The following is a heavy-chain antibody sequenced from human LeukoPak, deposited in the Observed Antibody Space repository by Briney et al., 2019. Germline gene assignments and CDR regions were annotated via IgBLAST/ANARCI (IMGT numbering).Heavy chain of an antibody. CDR1: GGSISSYY. CDR3: ARSYYSYGMDV. Sequence: SETLSLTCTVSGGSISSYYWSWIRQPPGKGLEWIGYIYYSGSTNYNPSLKSRVTISVDTSKTQFSLKLSSVTAADTAVYYCARSYYSYGMDVWGQGTTVTVSS. J-gene: IGHJ6*02. CDR2: IYYSGST. V-gene: IGHV4-59*01.